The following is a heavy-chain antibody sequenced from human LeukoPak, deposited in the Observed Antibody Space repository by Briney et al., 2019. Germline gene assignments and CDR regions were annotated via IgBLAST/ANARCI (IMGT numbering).Heavy chain of an antibody. V-gene: IGHV3-74*01. CDR2: INNDGSGG. D-gene: IGHD3-16*01. Sequence: PGGSLRLSCAASGLTFSSHWMHWVRQAPGKGLVWVSLINNDGSGGSYADSVRGRFTISRDNGKNTLYLQMNSLRAEDTAVYYCARGYYGPDYWGQGTLVTVSS. J-gene: IGHJ4*02. CDR1: GLTFSSHW. CDR3: ARGYYGPDY.